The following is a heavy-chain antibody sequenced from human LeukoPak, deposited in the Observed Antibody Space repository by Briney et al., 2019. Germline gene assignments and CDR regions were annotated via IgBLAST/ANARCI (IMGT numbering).Heavy chain of an antibody. CDR1: GFAFSTCT. Sequence: GGSLRLSCAASGFAFSTCTMHWVRQAPGEGLEYVSAINSNGGSTYYANSVKGRFTISRDNSKNTLYLHMGSLRAEDMAVYYCAREVDGSGTFDYWGQGALVTVSS. D-gene: IGHD3-10*01. CDR3: AREVDGSGTFDY. J-gene: IGHJ4*02. V-gene: IGHV3-64*01. CDR2: INSNGGST.